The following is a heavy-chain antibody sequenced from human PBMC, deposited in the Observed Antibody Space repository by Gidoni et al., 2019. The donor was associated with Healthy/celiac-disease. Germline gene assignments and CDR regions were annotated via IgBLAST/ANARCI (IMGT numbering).Heavy chain of an antibody. CDR2: ISSSGSTI. Sequence: QVQLVESGGGLVKPGGSLRLSCAASGFTFSDHYMSSIRKAPGKGLEWVSYISSSGSTIYYADSVKGRFTISRDNAKNSLYLQMNSLRAEDTAVYYCARHKIAPHAAVCYDYWGQGTLVTVSS. CDR1: GFTFSDHY. J-gene: IGHJ4*02. V-gene: IGHV3-11*01. D-gene: IGHD2-15*01. CDR3: ARHKIAPHAAVCYDY.